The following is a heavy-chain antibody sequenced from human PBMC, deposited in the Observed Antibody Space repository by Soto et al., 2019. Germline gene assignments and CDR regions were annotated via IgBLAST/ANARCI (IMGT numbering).Heavy chain of an antibody. D-gene: IGHD3-22*01. CDR2: ISSSGSTI. CDR3: AGQFYYDSSGYPWFDP. Sequence: GGSLRLSCAASGFTFSDYYMSWIRRAPGKGLEWVSYISSSGSTIYYADSVKGRFTISRDNAKNSLYLQMNSLRAEDTAVYYCAGQFYYDSSGYPWFDPWGQGTLVTVSS. V-gene: IGHV3-11*01. J-gene: IGHJ5*02. CDR1: GFTFSDYY.